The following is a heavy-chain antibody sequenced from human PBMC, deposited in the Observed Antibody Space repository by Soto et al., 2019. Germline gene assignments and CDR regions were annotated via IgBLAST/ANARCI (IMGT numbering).Heavy chain of an antibody. J-gene: IGHJ3*01. D-gene: IGHD2-15*01. V-gene: IGHV4-38-2*01. CDR1: GFFISSGNY. CDR2: IFHGGNT. CDR3: ARARWYDAFDV. Sequence: SLTCAVSGFFISSGNYWGWIRKPPGKGLEWIGSIFHGGNTYYNPSLKSRVTISVDMSKNQFSLKLNSVTAADTGVYYCARARWYDAFDVWGQGTVVTVSS.